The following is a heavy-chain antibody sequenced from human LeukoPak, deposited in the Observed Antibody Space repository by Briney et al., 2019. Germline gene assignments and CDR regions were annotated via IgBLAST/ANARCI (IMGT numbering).Heavy chain of an antibody. J-gene: IGHJ4*02. CDR1: GFTFTSNG. CDR3: ARDTAYCSSNSCSYNRRPGIAYFDY. V-gene: IGHV1-18*01. D-gene: IGHD2-2*01. Sequence: ASVKVSCKASGFTFTSNGISWVRQAPGQGLEWMGWISAYNGNTNYEQKLQGRVTMTTDTSTSTAYMELRSLRSDDTAVYYCARDTAYCSSNSCSYNRRPGIAYFDYWGQGTLVTVSS. CDR2: ISAYNGNT.